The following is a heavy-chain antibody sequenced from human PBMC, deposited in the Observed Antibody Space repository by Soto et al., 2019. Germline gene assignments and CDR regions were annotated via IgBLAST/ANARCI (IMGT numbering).Heavy chain of an antibody. J-gene: IGHJ6*02. CDR1: GYTFTSYG. V-gene: IGHV1-18*04. CDR3: ARDLMVRGVIGYYYGMDV. D-gene: IGHD3-10*01. CDR2: ISAYNGNT. Sequence: GASVKVSCKASGYTFTSYGISWVRQAPGQGXEWMGWISAYNGNTNYAQKLQGRVTMTTDTSTSTAYMELRSLRSDDTAVYYCARDLMVRGVIGYYYGMDVWGQGTTVTVSS.